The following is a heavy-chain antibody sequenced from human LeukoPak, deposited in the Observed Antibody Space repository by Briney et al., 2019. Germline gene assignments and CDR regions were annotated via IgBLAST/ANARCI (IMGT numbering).Heavy chain of an antibody. J-gene: IGHJ4*02. V-gene: IGHV4-59*08. D-gene: IGHD6-19*01. CDR3: VRRDNTGWNYFDH. CDR1: GGSINSHY. Sequence: PSETLSLTCTVSGGSINSHYWSWIRQPPGKGLQWIGDIYYSERINYNPSLRSRVTISVDTSKNQLSLKLTSVLAADTAMYYCVRRDNTGWNYFDHWGQGILVTVSS. CDR2: IYYSERI.